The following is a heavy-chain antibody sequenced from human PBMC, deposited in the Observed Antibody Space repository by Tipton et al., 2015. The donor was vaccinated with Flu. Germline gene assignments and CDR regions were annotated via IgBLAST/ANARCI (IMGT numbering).Heavy chain of an antibody. CDR3: ARSRYSISWYDAFDI. J-gene: IGHJ3*02. CDR1: GGSISSSSYY. D-gene: IGHD6-13*01. Sequence: PGLVKPSETLSLTCTVSGGSISSSSYYWGWIRQPPGKGLEWIATIYHSGSTYYKPSLNSRVTISVDTSKNQFSLKLSSVTAADTALYYCARSRYSISWYDAFDIWGQGTMVTVSS. V-gene: IGHV4-39*07. CDR2: IYHSGST.